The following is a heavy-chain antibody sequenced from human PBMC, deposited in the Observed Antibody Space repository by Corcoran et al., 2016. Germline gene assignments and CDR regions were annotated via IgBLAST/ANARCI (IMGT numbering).Heavy chain of an antibody. J-gene: IGHJ5*02. CDR3: AREVESDSSGYVDNWCDH. D-gene: IGHD3-22*01. CDR2: ISAYNGNT. Sequence: QVQLVQSGAEVKKPGASVKVSCKASGYTFTSYGISWVRQAPGQGLEWMGWISAYNGNTNYAQKLQGRVTLTTDTSTSTAYMELRSLRSDDTAVEYCAREVESDSSGYVDNWCDHWGQGTLVTVSS. V-gene: IGHV1-18*01. CDR1: GYTFTSYG.